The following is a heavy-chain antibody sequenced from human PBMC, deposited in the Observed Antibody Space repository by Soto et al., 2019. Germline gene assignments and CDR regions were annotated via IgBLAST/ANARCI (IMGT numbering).Heavy chain of an antibody. Sequence: GGSLRLSCAASGFTFSSYAMSWVRQAPGKGLEWVSAISGSGGSTYYADSVKGRFTISRDNSKNTLYLQMNSLRAEDTAVYYCAKGLCTNGVCYKYYYYYYMDVWGKGTTVTVSS. V-gene: IGHV3-23*01. CDR3: AKGLCTNGVCYKYYYYYYMDV. D-gene: IGHD2-8*01. CDR2: ISGSGGST. J-gene: IGHJ6*03. CDR1: GFTFSSYA.